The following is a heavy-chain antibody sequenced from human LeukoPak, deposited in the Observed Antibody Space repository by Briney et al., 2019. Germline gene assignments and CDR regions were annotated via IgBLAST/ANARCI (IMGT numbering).Heavy chain of an antibody. CDR1: GFTFTSST. V-gene: IGHV1-58*02. CDR3: AGTPWFGELTLDY. Sequence: GTSVKVSCKASGFTFTSSTIQWVRQARGQRLEWIGWLVVGSGNTNYAQKFQERVIITRDMSTTTVYMELSSLRSEDTAVYYCAGTPWFGELTLDYWGQGTLVTVSS. D-gene: IGHD3-10*01. J-gene: IGHJ4*02. CDR2: LVVGSGNT.